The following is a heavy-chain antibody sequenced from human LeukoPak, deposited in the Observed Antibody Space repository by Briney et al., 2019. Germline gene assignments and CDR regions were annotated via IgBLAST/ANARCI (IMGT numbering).Heavy chain of an antibody. J-gene: IGHJ4*02. Sequence: SETLSLTCTVSGGSISSSSYYWGWIRQPPGKGLEWIGSIYYSGSTYYNPSLKSRVTISVDTSKNQFSLKLSSVTAADTAVYYCARHYLQELYSDYWGQGTLVTVSS. CDR3: ARHYLQELYSDY. CDR2: IYYSGST. V-gene: IGHV4-39*01. D-gene: IGHD1-7*01. CDR1: GGSISSSSYY.